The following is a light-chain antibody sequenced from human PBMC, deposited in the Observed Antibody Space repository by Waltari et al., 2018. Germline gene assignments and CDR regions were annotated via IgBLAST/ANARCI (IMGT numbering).Light chain of an antibody. V-gene: IGLV2-23*02. Sequence: QSALTQPASVSASPGQSITVSCSGSISDIGLFKVVSWFQKYPCNPPRLIIYEVNKRPPGISDRFSATKSGNVASLTISGLQADDEADYYCCSFTSSSTYVFGSGTTVTVL. CDR2: EVN. CDR1: ISDIGLFKV. J-gene: IGLJ1*01. CDR3: CSFTSSSTYV.